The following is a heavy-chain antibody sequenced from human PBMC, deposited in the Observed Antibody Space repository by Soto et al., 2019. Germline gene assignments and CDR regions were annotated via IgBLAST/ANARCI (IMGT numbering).Heavy chain of an antibody. Sequence: SLRLSCAASGFTFSSYSMNWVRQAPGKGLEWVSSISSSSSYIYYADSVKGRFTISRDNAKNSLYLQMNSLRAEDTAVYYCARDQDPDGEPLVSAYWGQGTLVTVSS. CDR1: GFTFSSYS. D-gene: IGHD4-17*01. CDR2: ISSSSSYI. CDR3: ARDQDPDGEPLVSAY. V-gene: IGHV3-21*01. J-gene: IGHJ4*02.